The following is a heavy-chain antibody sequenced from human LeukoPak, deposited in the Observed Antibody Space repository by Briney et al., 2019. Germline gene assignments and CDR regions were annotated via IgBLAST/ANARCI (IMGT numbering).Heavy chain of an antibody. V-gene: IGHV4-34*01. CDR3: ARGVDYYGV. CDR1: GGSFSGYY. D-gene: IGHD3-10*01. Sequence: PSETLSLTCAVYGGSFSGYYWNWIRQPPGKGLEWIGEINHSGRTNYNPSLKSRVTISVDTSKKQFSLKLSSVTAADTAVYYCARGVDYYGVWGQGTLVTVSS. CDR2: INHSGRT. J-gene: IGHJ4*02.